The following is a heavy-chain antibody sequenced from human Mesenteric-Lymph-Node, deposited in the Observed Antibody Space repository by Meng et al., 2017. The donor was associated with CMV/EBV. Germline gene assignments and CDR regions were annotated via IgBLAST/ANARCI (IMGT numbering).Heavy chain of an antibody. J-gene: IGHJ6*02. D-gene: IGHD3-3*01. Sequence: ASVKVSCKASGYTFTSYDINWVRQATGQGLEWMGWMNPNSGNTGYAQKFQGRVTMTRNTSISTAYMELSSLRSEDTAVYYCARGSKSDFWSGYWEYYYYGMDVWGQGTTVTVSS. CDR3: ARGSKSDFWSGYWEYYYYGMDV. V-gene: IGHV1-8*01. CDR1: GYTFTSYD. CDR2: MNPNSGNT.